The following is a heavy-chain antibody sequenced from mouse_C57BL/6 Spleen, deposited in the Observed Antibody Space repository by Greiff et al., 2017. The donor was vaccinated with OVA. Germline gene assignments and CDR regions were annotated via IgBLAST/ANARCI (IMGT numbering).Heavy chain of an antibody. J-gene: IGHJ1*03. V-gene: IGHV3-1*01. D-gene: IGHD1-1*01. Sequence: EVHLVESGPGMVKPSQSLSLTCTVTGYSITSGYDWHWIRHFPGNKLEWMGYISYSGSTNYNPSLKSRISITHDTSKNHFFLKLNSVTTEDTATYYCARRGLLRSYWYFDVWGTGTTVTVSS. CDR2: ISYSGST. CDR3: ARRGLLRSYWYFDV. CDR1: GYSITSGYD.